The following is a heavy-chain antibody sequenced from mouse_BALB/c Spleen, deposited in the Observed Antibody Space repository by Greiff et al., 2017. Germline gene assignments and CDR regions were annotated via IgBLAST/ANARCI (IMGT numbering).Heavy chain of an antibody. CDR2: IYPGGGYT. CDR3: ARGSYDGPSIAY. J-gene: IGHJ3*01. Sequence: QVQLQQSGAELVRPGTSVKISCKASGYTFTNYWLGWVKQRPGHGLEWIGDIYPGGGYTNYNEKFKGKATLTADTSSSTAYMQLSSLTSEDSAVYFCARGSYDGPSIAYWGQGTLVTVSA. D-gene: IGHD2-3*01. CDR1: GYTFTNYW. V-gene: IGHV1-63*02.